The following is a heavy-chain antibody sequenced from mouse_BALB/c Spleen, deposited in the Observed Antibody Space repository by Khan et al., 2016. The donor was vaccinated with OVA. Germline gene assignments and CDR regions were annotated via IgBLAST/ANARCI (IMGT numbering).Heavy chain of an antibody. CDR2: IYPGNSDT. CDR1: GYTFTRSW. Sequence: EVQLQQSGTVLARPGASVKMSCKASGYTFTRSWMHWVKQRTGQGLEWIGAIYPGNSDTNYNEKFKGKAKLTAVTSTSTAYMELSSLTNEDSAVSYCTRRNWDVAWFAYWGQGTLVTVSA. V-gene: IGHV1-5*01. D-gene: IGHD4-1*01. CDR3: TRRNWDVAWFAY. J-gene: IGHJ3*01.